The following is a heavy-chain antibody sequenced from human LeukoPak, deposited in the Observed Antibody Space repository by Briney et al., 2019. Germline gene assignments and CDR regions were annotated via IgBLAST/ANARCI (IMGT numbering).Heavy chain of an antibody. CDR2: FDPEDGET. J-gene: IGHJ6*02. CDR3: ATDRSRDDYYDSKEGYCYGMDV. V-gene: IGHV1-24*01. CDR1: GYTLTELS. D-gene: IGHD3-22*01. Sequence: ASVKVSCKVPGYTLTELSMHWVRQAPGKGLEWMGGFDPEDGETIYAQKFQGRATMTEDTSTDTAYMELSSLRSEDTAVYYCATDRSRDDYYDSKEGYCYGMDVWGQGTTVTVSS.